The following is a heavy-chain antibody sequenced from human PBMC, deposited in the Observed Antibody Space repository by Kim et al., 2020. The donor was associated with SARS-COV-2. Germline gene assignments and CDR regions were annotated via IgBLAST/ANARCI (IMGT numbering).Heavy chain of an antibody. CDR2: INAGNGNT. J-gene: IGHJ3*02. V-gene: IGHV1-3*01. CDR3: AREGSTHSSSLHDAFDI. D-gene: IGHD6-13*01. Sequence: ASVKVSCKASGYTFTSYAMHWVRQAPGQRLEWMGWINAGNGNTKYSQKFQGRVTITRDTSASTAYMELSSLRSEDTAVYYCAREGSTHSSSLHDAFDICGQGTMVTVSS. CDR1: GYTFTSYA.